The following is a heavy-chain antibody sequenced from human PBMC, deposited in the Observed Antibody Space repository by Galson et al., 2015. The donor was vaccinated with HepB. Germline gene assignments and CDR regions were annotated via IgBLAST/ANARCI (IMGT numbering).Heavy chain of an antibody. J-gene: IGHJ5*02. Sequence: SLRLSCAASGFIFSNYAVHWVRQAPGKGLEWVAVISSDGSRQYSADSVKGRFAISRDNFKNTLHLQMNSLRDEDTATYYCARGRYSSGWYLGWFDPWGQGTLVTVSS. D-gene: IGHD6-19*01. CDR3: ARGRYSSGWYLGWFDP. V-gene: IGHV3-30*09. CDR1: GFIFSNYA. CDR2: ISSDGSRQ.